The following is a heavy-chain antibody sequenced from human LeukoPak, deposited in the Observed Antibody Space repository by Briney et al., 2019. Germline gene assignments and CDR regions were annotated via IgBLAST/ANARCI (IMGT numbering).Heavy chain of an antibody. J-gene: IGHJ4*02. CDR1: GGTFSSYA. CDR3: ASRFCTYYYDSSGCGGLDY. V-gene: IGHV1-69*05. CDR2: IIPILGTA. D-gene: IGHD3-22*01. Sequence: SVKVSCKASGGTFSSYAISWVRQAPGQGLEWMGGIIPILGTANYAQKFQGRVTITTDESTSTAYMELSSLRSEDTAVYYCASRFCTYYYDSSGCGGLDYWGQGTLVTVSS.